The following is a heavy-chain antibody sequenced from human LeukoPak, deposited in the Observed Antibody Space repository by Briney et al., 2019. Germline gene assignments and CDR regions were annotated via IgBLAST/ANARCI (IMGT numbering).Heavy chain of an antibody. CDR2: IYNSGST. J-gene: IGHJ6*03. V-gene: IGHV4-59*08. D-gene: IGHD6-19*01. CDR1: GGSISIYY. Sequence: PSDTLSLICSVSGGSISIYYWSWIRQPPGKALEWIVYIYNSGSTNYDPSLKSRITISVDTSKNHFSLKLSSVPAADTAVYYCARQSPRSGWLRSYYYYMDVWGKGTTVSVSS. CDR3: ARQSPRSGWLRSYYYYMDV.